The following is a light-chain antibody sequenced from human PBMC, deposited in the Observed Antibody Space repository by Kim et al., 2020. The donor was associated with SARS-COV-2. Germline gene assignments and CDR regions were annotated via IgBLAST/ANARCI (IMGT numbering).Light chain of an antibody. Sequence: SSLAAFVGDRVTITCQASQGIDSWMAWYQQKPGKAPKLLIYKASNLHSGVPSRFSGSGSGTEFTLTISSLQPDDSATYYCQHSWTFGQGTKVDIK. J-gene: IGKJ1*01. CDR3: QHSWT. CDR1: QGIDSW. V-gene: IGKV1-5*03. CDR2: KAS.